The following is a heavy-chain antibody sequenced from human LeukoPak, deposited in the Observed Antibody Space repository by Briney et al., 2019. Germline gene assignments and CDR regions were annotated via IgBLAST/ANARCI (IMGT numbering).Heavy chain of an antibody. CDR3: ARDSNPEYYYDSSGSTENWFDP. D-gene: IGHD3-22*01. CDR1: GGSISSGGYY. J-gene: IGHJ5*02. Sequence: ASETLSLTCTVSGGSISSGGYYWSWIRQHPGKGLEWIGYIYYSGSTNYNPSLKSRVTISVDTSKNQFSLKLSSATAADTAVYYCARDSNPEYYYDSSGSTENWFDPWGQGTLVTVSS. CDR2: IYYSGST. V-gene: IGHV4-61*08.